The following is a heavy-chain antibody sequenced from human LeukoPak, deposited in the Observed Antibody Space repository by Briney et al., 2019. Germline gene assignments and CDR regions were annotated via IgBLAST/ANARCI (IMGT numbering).Heavy chain of an antibody. Sequence: PGGSLRLSCAASGFTFSSFDIHWVRQAPGKGLEWVAVISYDGTNKYYADSVKGRFTISRDNSKNTLYLQMNSLRAEDTAVYYCAKDPVLEGEIAPGVDYWGRGILVTVSS. CDR3: AKDPVLEGEIAPGVDY. D-gene: IGHD2-8*01. V-gene: IGHV3-30*18. J-gene: IGHJ4*02. CDR1: GFTFSSFD. CDR2: ISYDGTNK.